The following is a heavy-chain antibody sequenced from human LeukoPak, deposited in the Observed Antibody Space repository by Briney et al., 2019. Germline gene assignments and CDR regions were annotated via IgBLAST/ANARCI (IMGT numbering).Heavy chain of an antibody. J-gene: IGHJ5*02. Sequence: SETLSLTCTVSGGSISSSSNYWGWIRQPPGKGLEWIGSIYHSGSTYYNPSLKGRVTISVDTSKNQFSLKLSSVTAADTAVYYCARHTGYSSGWFPKWFDPWGQGTLVTVSS. CDR2: IYHSGST. D-gene: IGHD6-19*01. CDR3: ARHTGYSSGWFPKWFDP. CDR1: GGSISSSSNY. V-gene: IGHV4-39*01.